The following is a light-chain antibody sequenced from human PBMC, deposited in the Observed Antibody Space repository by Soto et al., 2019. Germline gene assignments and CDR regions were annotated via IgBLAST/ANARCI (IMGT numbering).Light chain of an antibody. CDR3: QSFDTRLTGSRV. CDR2: DDS. Sequence: SYELTQPPSVSVAPGQTARVTCGGTNIGSKSVHWYQQKPGQAPVLLVYDDSERPSGIPERFSGSKSGASGSLAITGLQTEDEAVYYCQSFDTRLTGSRVFGGGTKVTVL. J-gene: IGLJ3*02. CDR1: NIGSKS. V-gene: IGLV3-21*02.